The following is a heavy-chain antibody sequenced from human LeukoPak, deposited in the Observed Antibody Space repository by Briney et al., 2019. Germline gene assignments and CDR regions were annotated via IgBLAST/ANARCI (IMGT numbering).Heavy chain of an antibody. CDR3: AKRRDGPFGYSPGYFDY. J-gene: IGHJ4*02. CDR2: ISGSGGST. Sequence: PGASLRLSCAASGFTFSSYAMSWVRQAPGKGLEWVSAISGSGGSTYYAESVKGRFTISRDNSKNTLYLQMNSLRAEDTAVYYCAKRRDGPFGYSPGYFDYWGQGTLVTVSS. CDR1: GFTFSSYA. V-gene: IGHV3-23*01. D-gene: IGHD3-22*01.